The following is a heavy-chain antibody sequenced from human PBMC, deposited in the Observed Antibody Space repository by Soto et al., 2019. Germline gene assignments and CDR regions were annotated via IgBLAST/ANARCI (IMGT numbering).Heavy chain of an antibody. CDR3: ASRERVDAFDV. D-gene: IGHD1-26*01. CDR1: GGTFSTYG. J-gene: IGHJ3*01. Sequence: QVQLVQSGAEVKKPGSSVKVSCKASGGTFSTYGITWVRQASGQGLEWMGGIIPISGSIKFAQKLQGRLTIIPDESTSTVYMEMSSLTSEDPAVYYCASRERVDAFDVWGQGTMVTVSS. CDR2: IIPISGSI. V-gene: IGHV1-69*01.